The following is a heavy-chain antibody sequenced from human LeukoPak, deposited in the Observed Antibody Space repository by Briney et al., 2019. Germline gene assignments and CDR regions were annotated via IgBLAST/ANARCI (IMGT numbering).Heavy chain of an antibody. CDR3: AKRESQAAAGTFTQDY. CDR1: GFTVSSNY. CDR2: IYSGGST. V-gene: IGHV3-66*04. Sequence: GGSLRLSCAASGFTVSSNYMSWVRQAPGKGLEWVSVIYSGGSTYYADSVKGRFTISRDNSKNTLYLQMNSLRAEDTAVYYCAKRESQAAAGTFTQDYWGQGTLVTVSS. D-gene: IGHD6-13*01. J-gene: IGHJ4*02.